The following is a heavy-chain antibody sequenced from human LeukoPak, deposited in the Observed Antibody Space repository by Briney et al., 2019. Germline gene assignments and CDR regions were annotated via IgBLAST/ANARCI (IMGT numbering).Heavy chain of an antibody. CDR2: TYYRSKWYN. Sequence: SQTLSLTCAISGDSVSSNSAAWNWIRQSPSRGLEWLGRTYYRSKWYNDYAVSVKSRITINPDTSKNQFSLQLNSVTPEDTAVYYCARGLSQQLVSPERNYYYGMDVWGQGTTVTVSS. J-gene: IGHJ6*02. CDR3: ARGLSQQLVSPERNYYYGMDV. CDR1: GDSVSSNSAA. D-gene: IGHD6-13*01. V-gene: IGHV6-1*01.